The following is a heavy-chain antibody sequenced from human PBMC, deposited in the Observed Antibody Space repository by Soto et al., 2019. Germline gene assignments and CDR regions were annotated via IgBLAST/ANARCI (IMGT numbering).Heavy chain of an antibody. D-gene: IGHD3-10*01. CDR1: GYPFTDLY. J-gene: IGHJ4*02. Sequence: QVQLVQSGADVKKPGASVRVSCKPSGYPFTDLYIHWVRQAPGLGLEWMGWIDTRSGASRKTQRFQGRFTMTRDTCANTVYLELSSLRSDDTAVYLSARDNYGTLDYWGQGTLVTVSS. V-gene: IGHV1-2*02. CDR3: ARDNYGTLDY. CDR2: IDTRSGAS.